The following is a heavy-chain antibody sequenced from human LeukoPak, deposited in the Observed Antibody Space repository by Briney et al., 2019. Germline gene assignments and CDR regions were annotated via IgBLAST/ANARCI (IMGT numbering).Heavy chain of an antibody. D-gene: IGHD5-18*01. V-gene: IGHV3-11*03. CDR1: GFSFRDYY. CDR2: ISNSGTDT. Sequence: GGSLRLSCEGSGFSFRDYYMSWIRQTPGKGLEWVSYISNSGTDTNYADSVKGRFTISRDNAKNSLYLQMNSLRAEDTALYYSASPATNSAMVDYWGQGTLVTVSS. CDR3: ASPATNSAMVDY. J-gene: IGHJ4*02.